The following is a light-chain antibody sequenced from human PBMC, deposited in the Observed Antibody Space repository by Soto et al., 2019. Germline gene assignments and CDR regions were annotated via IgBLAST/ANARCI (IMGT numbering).Light chain of an antibody. CDR2: SND. V-gene: IGLV1-47*02. J-gene: IGLJ3*02. CDR3: AAWDDSLSGWV. Sequence: QSALTQPPSASGTRGQRVTISWSGSSSNIGSHYVYWYQQLPGTAPKLLIYSNDQRPSGVPDRFSGSKSGTSVSLAISGLRSEDEADYYCAAWDDSLSGWVFGGGTKVTVL. CDR1: SSNIGSHY.